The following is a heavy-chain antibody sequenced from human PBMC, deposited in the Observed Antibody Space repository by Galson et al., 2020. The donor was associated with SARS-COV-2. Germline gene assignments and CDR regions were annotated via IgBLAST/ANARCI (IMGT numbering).Heavy chain of an antibody. V-gene: IGHV1-69*06. CDR2: IIPIFGTA. D-gene: IGHD1-26*01. CDR3: ARDRAGMRGANDY. J-gene: IGHJ4*02. CDR1: GGTFSSYA. Sequence: SVKVSCKASGGTFSSYAISWVRQAPGQGLEWMGGIIPIFGTANYAQKFQGRVTITADKSTSTAYMELSSLRSEDTAVYYCARDRAGMRGANDYWGQGTLVTVSS.